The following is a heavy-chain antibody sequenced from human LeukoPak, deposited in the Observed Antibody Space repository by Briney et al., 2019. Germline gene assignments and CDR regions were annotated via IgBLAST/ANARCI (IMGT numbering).Heavy chain of an antibody. CDR2: IRYDGSNK. CDR3: AKDYYYGSGSPFDY. Sequence: GGSLRLSCAASGFTFSSYGMHWVRHAPGKGLEWVAFIRYDGSNKYYADSVKGRFTISRDNSKNTLYLQMNSLRAEDTAVYYCAKDYYYGSGSPFDYWGQGTLVTVSS. V-gene: IGHV3-30*02. D-gene: IGHD3-10*01. CDR1: GFTFSSYG. J-gene: IGHJ4*02.